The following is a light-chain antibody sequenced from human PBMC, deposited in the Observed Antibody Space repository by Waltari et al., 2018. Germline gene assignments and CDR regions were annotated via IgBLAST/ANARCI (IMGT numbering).Light chain of an antibody. V-gene: IGKV3-20*01. Sequence: EIMLTQSPGTLSLSPGERATRSCRASQSIGRYLVWYQQKPGQAPRLLMYEASRRATGIPDRFSGSGSGTDFSLTISRLEPEDFAVYYCQNHERLPATFGQGTKVELK. CDR3: QNHERLPAT. CDR1: QSIGRY. CDR2: EAS. J-gene: IGKJ1*01.